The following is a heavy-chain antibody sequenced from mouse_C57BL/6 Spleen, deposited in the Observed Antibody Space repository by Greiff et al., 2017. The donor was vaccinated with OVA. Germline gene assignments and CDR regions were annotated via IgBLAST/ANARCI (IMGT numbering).Heavy chain of an antibody. D-gene: IGHD2-3*01. V-gene: IGHV1-26*01. Sequence: EVQLKQSGPELVKPGASVKISCKASGYTFTDYYMNWVKQSHGKSLEWIGDINPNNGGTSYNQKFKGKATLTVDKSSSTAYMELRSLTSEDSAVYYCARGDDGYYWFAYWGQGTLVTVSA. CDR1: GYTFTDYY. J-gene: IGHJ3*01. CDR2: INPNNGGT. CDR3: ARGDDGYYWFAY.